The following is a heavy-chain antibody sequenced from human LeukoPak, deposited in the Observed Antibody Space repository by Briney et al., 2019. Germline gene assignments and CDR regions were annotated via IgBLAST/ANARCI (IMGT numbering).Heavy chain of an antibody. CDR3: ARGHCSSTSCYIDY. CDR2: INPNSGGT. D-gene: IGHD2-2*02. V-gene: IGHV1-2*02. CDR1: GYTFTGYY. J-gene: IGHJ4*02. Sequence: ASVKVSCKASGYTFTGYYMHWVRQAPGQGLEWMGWINPNSGGTNYAQKFQGRVTMTRDTSISTAYMELSRPTSDDTAVFYCARGHCSSTSCYIDYWGQGTLVTVSS.